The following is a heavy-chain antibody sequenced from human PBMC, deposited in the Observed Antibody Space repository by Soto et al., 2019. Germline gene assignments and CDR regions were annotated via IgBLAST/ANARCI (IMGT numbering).Heavy chain of an antibody. V-gene: IGHV1-2*04. Sequence: GASVKVSCKASGYSFTDHYIHWVRQAPGHVLEWLGLINPKTGDTTFAQKFRGWVTITRDTSITTVYMELRSLRSDDTAVYYCARDSGVYSSSWYDYWGQGTLVTVSS. J-gene: IGHJ4*02. CDR2: INPKTGDT. D-gene: IGHD6-13*01. CDR1: GYSFTDHY. CDR3: ARDSGVYSSSWYDY.